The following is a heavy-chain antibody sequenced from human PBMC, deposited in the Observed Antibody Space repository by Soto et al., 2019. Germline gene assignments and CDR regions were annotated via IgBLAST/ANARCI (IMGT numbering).Heavy chain of an antibody. D-gene: IGHD3-10*01. J-gene: IGHJ6*03. Sequence: GGSLRLSCAASGFTFSSYGMHWVRQAPGKGLEWVAVIWYDGSNKYYADSVKGRFTISRDNSKNTLYLQMNSLRAEDTAVYYCARGSMVRGVISYYYYYYMDVWGKGTTVTVSS. V-gene: IGHV3-33*01. CDR1: GFTFSSYG. CDR3: ARGSMVRGVISYYYYYYMDV. CDR2: IWYDGSNK.